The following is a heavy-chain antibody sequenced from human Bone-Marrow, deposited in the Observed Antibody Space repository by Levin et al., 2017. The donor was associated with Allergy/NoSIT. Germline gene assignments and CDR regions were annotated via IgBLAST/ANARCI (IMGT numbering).Heavy chain of an antibody. CDR1: GYTFTSYD. CDR3: ARGLPTTSWYYYNGMDV. CDR2: MNPNSGNT. V-gene: IGHV1-8*01. D-gene: IGHD1-14*01. J-gene: IGHJ6*02. Sequence: GESLKISCKASGYTFTSYDINWVRQATGQGLEWMGWMNPNSGNTGYAQKFQGRVTMTRNTSISTAYMELSSLRSEDTAVYYCARGLPTTSWYYYNGMDVWGQGTTVTVSS.